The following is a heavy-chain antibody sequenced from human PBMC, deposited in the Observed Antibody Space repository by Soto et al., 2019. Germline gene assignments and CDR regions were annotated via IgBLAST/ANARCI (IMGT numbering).Heavy chain of an antibody. J-gene: IGHJ3*02. CDR3: ARDRPIVGATFGAFDI. CDR2: LNPNSGDT. D-gene: IGHD1-26*01. Sequence: ASVKVSCKASGYTFTGSYIHWVRQAPGQGLEWMGWLNPNSGDTKYAQKFQGWVTMTRDTSISTAYMEVSRLRSDDTAVYYCARDRPIVGATFGAFDIWGQGTMVTVSS. V-gene: IGHV1-2*04. CDR1: GYTFTGSY.